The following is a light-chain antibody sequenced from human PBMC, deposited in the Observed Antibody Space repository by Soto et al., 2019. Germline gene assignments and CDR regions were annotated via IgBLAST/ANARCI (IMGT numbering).Light chain of an antibody. CDR1: QRVRSN. CDR3: QQYYNWPRT. J-gene: IGKJ1*01. Sequence: EIVMTQSPATLSVAPGEGVTLSCRAGQRVRSNLAWYQQKPGQAPRLLIYGASTRATGIPARFSGSGSGTEFTLSISSLQSEDFAVYYCQQYYNWPRTFGQGTKVEI. V-gene: IGKV3-15*01. CDR2: GAS.